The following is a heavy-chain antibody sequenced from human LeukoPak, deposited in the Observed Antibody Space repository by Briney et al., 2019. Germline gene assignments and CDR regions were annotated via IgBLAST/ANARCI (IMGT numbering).Heavy chain of an antibody. CDR2: IYYSGST. D-gene: IGHD3-16*02. Sequence: SETLSLTCTVSGGSIGSYYWSWIRQPPGKGLEWIGYIYYSGSTNYNPSLKSRVTISVDTSKNQFSLKLSSVTAADTAVYYCARIDSVKYYFDYWGQGTLVTVSS. V-gene: IGHV4-59*01. CDR3: ARIDSVKYYFDY. J-gene: IGHJ4*02. CDR1: GGSIGSYY.